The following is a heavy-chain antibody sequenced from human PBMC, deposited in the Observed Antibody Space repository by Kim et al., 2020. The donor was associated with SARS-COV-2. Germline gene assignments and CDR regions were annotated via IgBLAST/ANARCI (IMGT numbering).Heavy chain of an antibody. Sequence: SETLSLTCTVSGGSISSHYWSWIRQPPGKGLEWIGYIDYSGSTNYNYKSSLKSRVTISVDTSKNQFSLKLSSVTAADTAVYYCARRAGSGYDYWGQGTLVTVPS. CDR2: IDYSGST. D-gene: IGHD6-19*01. V-gene: IGHV4-59*08. J-gene: IGHJ4*02. CDR1: GGSISSHY. CDR3: ARRAGSGYDY.